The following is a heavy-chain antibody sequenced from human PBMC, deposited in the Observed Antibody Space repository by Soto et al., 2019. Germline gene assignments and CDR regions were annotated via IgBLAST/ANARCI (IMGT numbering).Heavy chain of an antibody. Sequence: ASVKVSCKASGYTFTSYAMHWVRQAPGQRLEWMGWINAGNGNTKYSQKFQGRVTITRDTSASTAYMELSSLRSEDTAVYYCARGSSSSFYYYYYYMDVWGKGTTLTVSS. D-gene: IGHD6-6*01. CDR2: INAGNGNT. CDR3: ARGSSSSFYYYYYYMDV. V-gene: IGHV1-3*01. CDR1: GYTFTSYA. J-gene: IGHJ6*03.